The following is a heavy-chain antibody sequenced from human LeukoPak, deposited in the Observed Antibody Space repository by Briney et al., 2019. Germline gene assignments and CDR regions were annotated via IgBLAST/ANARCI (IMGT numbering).Heavy chain of an antibody. V-gene: IGHV1-18*01. CDR2: ISANDGKT. CDR3: ARVNPWYFDL. CDR1: GFVFTSYG. Sequence: ASVKVSCKASGFVFTSYGFTWVRQAPGQGLEWMGWISANDGKTHYSEKHQGRVTMSTDTVTSTAYMELRSLRSDDTAVYYCARVNPWYFDLWGRGTLVTVSS. J-gene: IGHJ2*01.